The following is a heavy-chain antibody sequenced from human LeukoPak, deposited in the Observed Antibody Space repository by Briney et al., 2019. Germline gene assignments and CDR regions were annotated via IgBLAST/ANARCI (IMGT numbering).Heavy chain of an antibody. V-gene: IGHV4-34*01. J-gene: IGHJ4*02. Sequence: SETLSLTCAVYGGSFSGYYWSWIRQPPGKGLEWIGEINHSGSTNYNPSLKSRVTISVDTSKNQFSLKLSSVTAADTAVYYCARGISTMIAVQIYYFDYWGQGTLVTVSS. CDR3: ARGISTMIAVQIYYFDY. D-gene: IGHD3-22*01. CDR1: GGSFSGYY. CDR2: INHSGST.